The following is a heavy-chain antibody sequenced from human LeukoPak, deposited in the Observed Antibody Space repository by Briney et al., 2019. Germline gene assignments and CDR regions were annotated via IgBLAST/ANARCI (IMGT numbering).Heavy chain of an antibody. J-gene: IGHJ3*02. V-gene: IGHV3-23*01. CDR3: AKVRAAASLHDAFDI. CDR1: GITFSSYA. Sequence: GGSLRLSCATSGITFSSYAMSWVRQAPGKGLEWVSAISGSGDFTYYADSVKGRFSISRDNSKNTLYLQMNSLRAEDTAVYYCAKVRAAASLHDAFDIWGQGTMVTVSS. CDR2: ISGSGDFT. D-gene: IGHD6-13*01.